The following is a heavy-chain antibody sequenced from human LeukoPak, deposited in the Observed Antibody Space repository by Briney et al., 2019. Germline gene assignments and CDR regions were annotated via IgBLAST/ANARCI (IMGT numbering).Heavy chain of an antibody. CDR1: GGSISSGSYY. J-gene: IGHJ4*02. CDR3: ARLTTVTTDLFVRYYDY. V-gene: IGHV4-61*02. Sequence: SETLSLSCTVSGGSISSGSYYWSRIRQPAGKGLEWIGRIYTSGSTNYNPSLKSRVTISVDTSKNQFSLKLSSVTAADTAVYYCARLTTVTTDLFVRYYDYWGQGTLVTVSS. D-gene: IGHD4-17*01. CDR2: IYTSGST.